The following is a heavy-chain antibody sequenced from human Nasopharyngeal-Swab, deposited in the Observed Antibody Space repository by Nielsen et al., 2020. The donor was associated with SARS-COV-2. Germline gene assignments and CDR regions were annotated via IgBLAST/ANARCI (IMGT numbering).Heavy chain of an antibody. D-gene: IGHD3-10*01. CDR2: ISDDGSHK. J-gene: IGHJ4*02. V-gene: IGHV3-30*03. CDR3: ARGNEKSLWLGERRNGLDS. Sequence: GESLKISCAASGLIFKKYDMYWVRQAPGKGLDWVAVISDDGSHKYYADSVKGRFTVSRDNTKNTMYLQMYSLRPEDTAVYYCARGNEKSLWLGERRNGLDSWGQGTLVTVSS. CDR1: GLIFKKYD.